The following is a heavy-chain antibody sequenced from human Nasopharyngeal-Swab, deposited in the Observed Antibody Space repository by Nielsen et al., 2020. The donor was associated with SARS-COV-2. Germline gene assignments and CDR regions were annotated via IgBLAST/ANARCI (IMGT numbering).Heavy chain of an antibody. J-gene: IGHJ4*02. CDR2: INHSGTT. CDR3: ARGHRSISMIVVVIATAHFYFDS. V-gene: IGHV4-34*01. CDR1: GGSFSGYY. D-gene: IGHD3-22*01. Sequence: SETLSLTCAVYGGSFSGYYWSWIRQPPGKGLEWIGAINHSGTTSYNPSLKSRVTISSDTSTNQFSLKLSSVTAADTAVYYCARGHRSISMIVVVIATAHFYFDSWGRGTLVTVTS.